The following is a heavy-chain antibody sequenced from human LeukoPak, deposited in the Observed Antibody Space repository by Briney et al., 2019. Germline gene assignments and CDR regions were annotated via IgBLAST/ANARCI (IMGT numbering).Heavy chain of an antibody. CDR2: ISYDGSNK. D-gene: IGHD2-2*01. CDR1: GFTFSSYA. J-gene: IGHJ3*02. CDR3: AREICSSTSCLAFDI. Sequence: GGSLRLSCAASGFTFSSYAMHWVRQAPGKGLESVAVISYDGSNKYYADSVKGRFTISRDNSKNTLYLQMNSLRAEDTAVYYCAREICSSTSCLAFDIWGQGTMVTVSS. V-gene: IGHV3-30*04.